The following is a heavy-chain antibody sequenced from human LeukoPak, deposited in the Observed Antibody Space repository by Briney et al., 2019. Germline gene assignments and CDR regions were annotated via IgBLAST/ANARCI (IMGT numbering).Heavy chain of an antibody. CDR2: ITASSTAI. D-gene: IGHD3-9*01. CDR1: GFTFNTYT. Sequence: PGGSLRLSCAASGFTFNTYTMNWVRKAPGKGLEWVSSITASSTAIYSADSVKGRFTISRDNAKNFLYLQMNSLRAEDTAVYYCARTYYDILTGYNPYFDYWGQGILVTVSS. CDR3: ARTYYDILTGYNPYFDY. V-gene: IGHV3-21*01. J-gene: IGHJ4*02.